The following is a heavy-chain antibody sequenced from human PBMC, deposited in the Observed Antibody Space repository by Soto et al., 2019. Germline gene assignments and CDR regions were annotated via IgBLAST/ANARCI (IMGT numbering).Heavy chain of an antibody. J-gene: IGHJ6*02. D-gene: IGHD3-3*01. CDR1: GGTFSSYA. V-gene: IGHV1-69*06. CDR3: ASGGYLDPRFLEWLSNGYYYYYGMDV. CDR2: IIPIFGTA. Sequence: AVKVSCKASGGTFSSYAISWVRQAPGQGLEWMGGIIPIFGTANYAQKFQGRVTITADKSTSTAYMELSSLRSEDTAVYYCASGGYLDPRFLEWLSNGYYYYYGMDVRGQGTTVTVSS.